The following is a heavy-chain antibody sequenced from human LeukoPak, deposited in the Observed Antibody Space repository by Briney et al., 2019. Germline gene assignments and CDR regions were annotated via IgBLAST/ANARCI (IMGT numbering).Heavy chain of an antibody. V-gene: IGHV2-5*02. Sequence: SGPALVNPTQTLTLTCTFSGCSLSTSGVGVGWIRQPPGKALEWLALIYWDDDNRYSPSLKSRLTITKDTSKNQVVFTMPNMDPVDTATYYCSHRAMVRGVLFDYWGQGTLVTVSS. D-gene: IGHD3-10*01. J-gene: IGHJ4*02. CDR1: GCSLSTSGVG. CDR3: SHRAMVRGVLFDY. CDR2: IYWDDDN.